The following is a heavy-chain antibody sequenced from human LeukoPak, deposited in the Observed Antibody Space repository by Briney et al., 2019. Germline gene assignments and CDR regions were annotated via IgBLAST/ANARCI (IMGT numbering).Heavy chain of an antibody. J-gene: IGHJ4*02. Sequence: PGGSLRLSCAASGFTFTSYSMNWVRQAPGRGLEWVSSIRFTGSYIYYADSVKGRFTISRDNSKNTLYLQMNSLRAEDTAVYYCAKLIDLYYFDYWGQGTLVTVSS. CDR3: AKLIDLYYFDY. CDR2: IRFTGSYI. V-gene: IGHV3-21*04. D-gene: IGHD3-16*02. CDR1: GFTFTSYS.